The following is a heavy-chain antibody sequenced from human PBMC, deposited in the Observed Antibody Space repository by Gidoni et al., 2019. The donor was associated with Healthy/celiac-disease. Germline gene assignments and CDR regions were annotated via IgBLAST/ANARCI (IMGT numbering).Heavy chain of an antibody. CDR3: ARQVAETHRVYYYYGMDV. CDR1: GFTFSRYS. V-gene: IGHV3-21*01. J-gene: IGHJ6*02. Sequence: EVQLVESGGGLVKPGGSLRLSCAASGFTFSRYSMNWVRQAPGKGLEWVSSISSSSSYIYYADSVKGRFTISRDNAKNSLYLQMNSLRAEDTAVYYCARQVAETHRVYYYYGMDVWGQGTTVTVSS. CDR2: ISSSSSYI. D-gene: IGHD6-19*01.